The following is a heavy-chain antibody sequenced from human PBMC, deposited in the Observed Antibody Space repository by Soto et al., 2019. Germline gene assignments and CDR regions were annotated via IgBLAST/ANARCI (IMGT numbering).Heavy chain of an antibody. J-gene: IGHJ6*02. Sequence: QVQLVQSGAEVKKPGASVKVSCKASGYTFTNYGISWVRQAPGQGLEWMGWISAYNGNTNYAQKLQGRVTMTTDTSQRPAYMELGSPRTDDTAMYFCASHFDSNCLSGKYGMGVRGQGTTVTVSS. CDR2: ISAYNGNT. CDR1: GYTFTNYG. V-gene: IGHV1-18*01. D-gene: IGHD3-22*01. CDR3: ASHFDSNCLSGKYGMGV.